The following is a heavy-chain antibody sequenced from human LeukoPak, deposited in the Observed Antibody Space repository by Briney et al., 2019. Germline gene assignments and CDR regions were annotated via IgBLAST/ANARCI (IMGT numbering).Heavy chain of an antibody. Sequence: SETLSLTCTVSGGSISSSSYYWGWIRQPPGKGLEWIGSIYYSGSTYYNPSLKSRVTISVDTSKNQFSLKLSSVTAADTAVYYCARDWTYCSSTSCFRGRHYYFDYWGQGTLVTVSS. V-gene: IGHV4-39*07. J-gene: IGHJ4*02. CDR1: GGSISSSSYY. CDR3: ARDWTYCSSTSCFRGRHYYFDY. CDR2: IYYSGST. D-gene: IGHD2-2*01.